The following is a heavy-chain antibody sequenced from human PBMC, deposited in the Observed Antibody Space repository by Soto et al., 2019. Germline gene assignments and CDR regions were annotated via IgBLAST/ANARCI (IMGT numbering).Heavy chain of an antibody. Sequence: VQLLESGGGLVQPGGSLRLSCAASGFTFSSYAMSWVRQAPGKGLEWVSAISGSGGSTYYADSVKGRFTISRDNSKNTLYLQMNSLRAEDTAVYYCAKSTGPRRGGRNYYYYYGMDVWGQGTTVTVSS. D-gene: IGHD3-16*01. CDR1: GFTFSSYA. CDR3: AKSTGPRRGGRNYYYYYGMDV. CDR2: ISGSGGST. V-gene: IGHV3-23*01. J-gene: IGHJ6*02.